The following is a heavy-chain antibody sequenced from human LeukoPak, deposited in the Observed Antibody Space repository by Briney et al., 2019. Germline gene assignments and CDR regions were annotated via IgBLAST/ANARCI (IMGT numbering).Heavy chain of an antibody. D-gene: IGHD6-19*01. V-gene: IGHV3-23*01. CDR2: ISGSGDST. J-gene: IGHJ5*02. CDR3: ARDTQWPGWFDP. Sequence: GGSLRLSCAASGFTFSSYAMSWVRQAPGKGLEWVSTISGSGDSTYYADSVKGRFTISRDNSKNTLYLQMNSLRAEDTAVYYCARDTQWPGWFDPWGQGTLVTVSS. CDR1: GFTFSSYA.